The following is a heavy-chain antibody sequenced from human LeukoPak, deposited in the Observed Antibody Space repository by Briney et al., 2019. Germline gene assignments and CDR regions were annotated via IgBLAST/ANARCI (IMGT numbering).Heavy chain of an antibody. J-gene: IGHJ4*02. CDR3: ARSAYARYFDY. CDR1: GGSISSSSYY. V-gene: IGHV4-61*02. Sequence: SETLSLTCTVSGGSISSSSYYWGWIRQPAGKGLEWVGRIYTSGSTNYNPSLKSRVTMSVDTSKNQFSLKLSSVTAADTAVYYCARSAYARYFDYWGQGTLVTVSS. D-gene: IGHD4-17*01. CDR2: IYTSGST.